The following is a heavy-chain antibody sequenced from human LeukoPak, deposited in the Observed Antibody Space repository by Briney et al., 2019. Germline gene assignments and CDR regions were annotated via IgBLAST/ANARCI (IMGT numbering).Heavy chain of an antibody. CDR2: IKQDGSEK. D-gene: IGHD6-13*01. V-gene: IGHV3-7*01. CDR3: AKAPSSSWYGEFDY. J-gene: IGHJ4*02. Sequence: GGSLRLSCAASGFTFSSYWMSWVRQAPGKGLEWVANIKQDGSEKYYVDSVKGRFTISRDNSKNTLYLQMNSLRAEDTAVYYCAKAPSSSWYGEFDYWGQGTLVTVSS. CDR1: GFTFSSYW.